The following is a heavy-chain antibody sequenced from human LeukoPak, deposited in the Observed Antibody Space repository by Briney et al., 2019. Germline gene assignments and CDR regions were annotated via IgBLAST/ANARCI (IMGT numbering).Heavy chain of an antibody. D-gene: IGHD3-22*01. CDR2: IDSRGTT. CDR3: AQVKIVVVTTPGGGYTDA. CDR1: DDVVSSATHY. Sequence: SETLSLTCKVSDDVVSSATHYWGWIRQSPGKELEWIGSIDSRGTTYYNPSLKSRVTISVDTSKNQFSLQLTSLAAADTAVYPGAQVKIVVVTTPGGGYTDAWGKGTTVTVSS. V-gene: IGHV4-39*07. J-gene: IGHJ6*03.